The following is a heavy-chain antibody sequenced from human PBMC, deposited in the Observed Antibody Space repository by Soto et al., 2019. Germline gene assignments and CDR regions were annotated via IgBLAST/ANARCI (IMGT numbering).Heavy chain of an antibody. Sequence: GGSLRLSCAASGFTFSSYAMTWVRQAPGKGLEWVSGISGSGGSTHYADSMKGRFTISRDNSKNTLYLQMNSLRAEDTAVYYCASTPDGITMVRGVIGEYNWFDPWGQGTLVTVS. CDR1: GFTFSSYA. J-gene: IGHJ5*02. CDR2: ISGSGGST. D-gene: IGHD3-10*01. CDR3: ASTPDGITMVRGVIGEYNWFDP. V-gene: IGHV3-23*01.